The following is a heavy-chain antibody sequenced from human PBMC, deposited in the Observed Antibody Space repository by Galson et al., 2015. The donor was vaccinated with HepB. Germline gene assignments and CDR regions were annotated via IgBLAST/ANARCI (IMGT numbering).Heavy chain of an antibody. CDR3: ASGKYSRGC. J-gene: IGHJ4*02. D-gene: IGHD6-19*01. V-gene: IGHV3-30-3*01. CDR2: ISYDGSNK. Sequence: SLRLSCAASGFTFSSYAMHWVRQAPGKGLVWVAVISYDGSNKYYADSVKGRFTISRDNSKNTLYLQMNSLRAEDTAVYYCASGKYSRGCWGQGTLVTVSS. CDR1: GFTFSSYA.